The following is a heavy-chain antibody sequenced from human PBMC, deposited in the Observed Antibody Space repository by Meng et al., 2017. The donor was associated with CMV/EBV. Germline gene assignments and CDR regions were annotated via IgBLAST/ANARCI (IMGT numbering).Heavy chain of an antibody. CDR2: INSSNSYI. D-gene: IGHD1-14*01. V-gene: IGHV3-21*04. Sequence: SCAASGFTFSSYSMNWVRQAPGKGLEWVSSINSSNSYIYYADSVKGRFTISRANAKNSLYLQMNSLRAEDTAVYYCARADRTESLDYWGQGTLVTVSS. CDR3: ARADRTESLDY. J-gene: IGHJ4*02. CDR1: GFTFSSYS.